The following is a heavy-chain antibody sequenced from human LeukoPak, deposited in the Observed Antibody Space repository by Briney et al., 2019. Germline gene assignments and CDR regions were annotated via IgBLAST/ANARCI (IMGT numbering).Heavy chain of an antibody. J-gene: IGHJ5*02. Sequence: PSETLSLTCAVYGGSFGGYYWSWIRQPPGKGLEWIGEINHSGSTNYNPSLKSRVTISVDTSKNQFSLKLSSVTAADTAVYYCARGEITMVRGVIFNWFDPWGQGTLVTVSS. CDR3: ARGEITMVRGVIFNWFDP. D-gene: IGHD3-10*01. CDR1: GGSFGGYY. V-gene: IGHV4-34*01. CDR2: INHSGST.